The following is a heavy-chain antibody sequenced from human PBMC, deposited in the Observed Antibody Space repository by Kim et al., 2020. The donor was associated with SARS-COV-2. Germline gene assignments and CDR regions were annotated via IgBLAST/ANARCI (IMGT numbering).Heavy chain of an antibody. CDR1: GGAFTGYY. V-gene: IGHV4-34*01. Sequence: SETLSLSCGVSGGAFTGYYWSWIRQSPGKGLEWIGEITHRGNTNLNPSLKSRVIMSVDTSNNQFSLNLNSVTAADTAVYFCARGNNYYGAEYWGQGTVVT. CDR3: ARGNNYYGAEY. D-gene: IGHD3-10*01. CDR2: ITHRGNT. J-gene: IGHJ4*02.